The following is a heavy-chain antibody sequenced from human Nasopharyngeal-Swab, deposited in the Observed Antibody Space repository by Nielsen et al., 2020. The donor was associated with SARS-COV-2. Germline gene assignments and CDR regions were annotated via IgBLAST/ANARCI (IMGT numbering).Heavy chain of an antibody. CDR2: IIPIFGTA. D-gene: IGHD3-16*02. V-gene: IGHV1-69*01. J-gene: IGHJ4*02. Sequence: WVRQAPGQRLEWMGGIIPIFGTANYAQKFQGRVTITADESTSTAYMELSSLRSEDTAVYYRASTGRELSNYFDYWGQGTLATVSS. CDR3: ASTGRELSNYFDY.